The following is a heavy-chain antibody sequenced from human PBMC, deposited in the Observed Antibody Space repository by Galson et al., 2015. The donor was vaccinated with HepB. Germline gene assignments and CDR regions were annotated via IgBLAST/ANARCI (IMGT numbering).Heavy chain of an antibody. V-gene: IGHV3-48*03. CDR1: GFTFSSSE. Sequence: SLRLSCAASGFTFSSSEMNWVRQAPGKGLEWVSYISSIGGTMYYADSVKGRFTISRDNAKNSLYLQMDSLRAEDTAVYYCARDRGSGELELPRGYYFDYWGQGTLVTVSS. CDR3: ARDRGSGELELPRGYYFDY. CDR2: ISSIGGTM. J-gene: IGHJ4*02. D-gene: IGHD3-10*01.